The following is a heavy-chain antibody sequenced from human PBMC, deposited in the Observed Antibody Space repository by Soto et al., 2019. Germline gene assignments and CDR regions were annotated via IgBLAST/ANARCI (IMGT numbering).Heavy chain of an antibody. CDR1: GFTFGSYA. J-gene: IGHJ6*03. CDR2: LGGNGFTT. V-gene: IGHV3-23*01. Sequence: EVQLLESGGGLVQPGGSLRLSCVVSGFTFGSYAMSWVRQAPEKGPEWVAILGGNGFTTYYADSVKGRFTISGDKSKRTLFLQMTSLRADDTGVYYCAKALRPSLNFFYYMGVWGRGTSVTVSS. CDR3: AKALRPSLNFFYYMGV. D-gene: IGHD2-2*01.